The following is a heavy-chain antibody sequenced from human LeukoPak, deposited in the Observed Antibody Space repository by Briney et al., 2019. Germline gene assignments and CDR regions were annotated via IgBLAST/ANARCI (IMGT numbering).Heavy chain of an antibody. V-gene: IGHV3-23*01. D-gene: IGHD3-22*01. Sequence: GGTLRLSCAASGFTFSSYGMNWVRQAPGKGLEWVSDISGSGGTTNYADSVKGRFTISRDNSKNTLYLQMNSLRAEDTALYYCAKGKYYDSSGYTYFDSWGQGTLVTVSS. CDR3: AKGKYYDSSGYTYFDS. J-gene: IGHJ4*02. CDR2: ISGSGGTT. CDR1: GFTFSSYG.